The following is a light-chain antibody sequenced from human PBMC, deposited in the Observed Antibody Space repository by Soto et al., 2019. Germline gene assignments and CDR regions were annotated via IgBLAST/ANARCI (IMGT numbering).Light chain of an antibody. V-gene: IGKV1-39*01. Sequence: DIQMTQSPSSLSASIGDRVTITCRASQTIDKYLNWYQQKAGEAPKLLIFFASTLQSGVPSRFSGGGSGTDFTLAISSLQPEDFATYYCQQSYSTPHNFGQGIKLEIK. CDR2: FAS. CDR1: QTIDKY. J-gene: IGKJ2*01. CDR3: QQSYSTPHN.